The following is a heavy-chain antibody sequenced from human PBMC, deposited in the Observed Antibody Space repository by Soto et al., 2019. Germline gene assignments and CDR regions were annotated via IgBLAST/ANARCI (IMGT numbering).Heavy chain of an antibody. CDR3: ARDKDRLQLGGNYYYILDV. CDR2: IMPVFPTP. Sequence: QVQLVQSGAEVKKPGSSVKVSCKASGGTFRTSAISWVRQSPGQGLEWVGCIMPVFPTPDYAQNFQGRGTMTADESTSTAYLELTSLRADDTAVYYCARDKDRLQLGGNYYYILDVWGQGTAIAVSS. J-gene: IGHJ6*02. D-gene: IGHD1-1*01. CDR1: GGTFRTSA. V-gene: IGHV1-69*12.